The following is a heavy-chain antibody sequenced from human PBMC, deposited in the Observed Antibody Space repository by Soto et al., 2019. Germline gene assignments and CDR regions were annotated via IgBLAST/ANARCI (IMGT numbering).Heavy chain of an antibody. D-gene: IGHD6-6*01. V-gene: IGHV2-26*01. CDR1: GFSLSNARMG. CDR2: IFSNDEK. Sequence: QVTLKESGPVQVKPTETLTLTCTVSGFSLSNARMGVSWIRQPPGKALEWLAHIFSNDEKSYNTSLKSRLTIAKDTSKSQVVLTMTNMDPVDTAAYYCALYPRGSSGYQYAMDVWGQGTTVTVSS. CDR3: ALYPRGSSGYQYAMDV. J-gene: IGHJ6*02.